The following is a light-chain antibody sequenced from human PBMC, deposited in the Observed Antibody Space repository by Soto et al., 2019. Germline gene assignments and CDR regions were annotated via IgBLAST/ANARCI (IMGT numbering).Light chain of an antibody. J-gene: IGKJ1*01. CDR3: QHYGSSPRT. CDR1: QSITNNY. CDR2: GAS. V-gene: IGKV3-20*01. Sequence: EIVLTQSPGTLSFSPGERATLSCRASQSITNNYLAWYQQKAGQVPRLLLYGASTRPTGIPDRFSGSGSGTDFPLTITRLEPDDFAVYYCQHYGSSPRTFGQGTKV.